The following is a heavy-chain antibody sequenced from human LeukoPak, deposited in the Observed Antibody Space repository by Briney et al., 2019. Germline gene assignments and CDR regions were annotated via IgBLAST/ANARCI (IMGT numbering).Heavy chain of an antibody. D-gene: IGHD5-24*01. Sequence: GGSLRLSCAASGLTFSSYAITWVRQAPGKGLEWVSAISRSGGSTNYADSVKGRFTISRDNSKNTVYLQMNSLRAEDTAVYYCARWGVGWLQFSDAFDIWGQGTMVTVSS. CDR2: ISRSGGST. J-gene: IGHJ3*02. CDR3: ARWGVGWLQFSDAFDI. CDR1: GLTFSSYA. V-gene: IGHV3-23*01.